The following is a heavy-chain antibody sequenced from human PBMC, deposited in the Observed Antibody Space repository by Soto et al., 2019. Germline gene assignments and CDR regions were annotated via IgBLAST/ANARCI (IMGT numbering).Heavy chain of an antibody. CDR3: VRDGTKTLRDWFDP. Sequence: KTSETLSLTCTVSGASFSGFYWSWIRKSAGKGLEWIGRIYATGTTDYNPSLKSRVMMSVDTSKKQFSLKLRSVTAADTAVYYCVRDGTKTLRDWFDPWGQGISVTVSS. CDR1: GASFSGFY. CDR2: IYATGTT. J-gene: IGHJ5*02. V-gene: IGHV4-4*07. D-gene: IGHD1-1*01.